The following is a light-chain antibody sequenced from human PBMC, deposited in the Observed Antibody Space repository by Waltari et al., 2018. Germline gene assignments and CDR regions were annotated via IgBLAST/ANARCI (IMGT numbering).Light chain of an antibody. CDR2: GAS. Sequence: DIQMTQSPSSLSASVGDTVTITCQASHDIRDDLNWYQQKRGKAPKLLIYGASNLETGGSSRFSGGRSGTDFIFSINNVQPEDIGTYYCQQYHGLPLTFGGGTTVEI. V-gene: IGKV1-33*01. J-gene: IGKJ4*01. CDR1: HDIRDD. CDR3: QQYHGLPLT.